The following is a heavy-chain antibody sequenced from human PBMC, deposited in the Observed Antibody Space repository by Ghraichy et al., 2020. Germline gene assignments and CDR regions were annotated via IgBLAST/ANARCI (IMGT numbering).Heavy chain of an antibody. Sequence: GGSLRLSCAASGFTFSSYAMHWVRQAPGKGLEWVAVISYDGSNKYYADSVKGRFTISRDNSKNTLYLQMNSLRAEDTAVYYCARENWCSSTSCYDLSSSSGFDYWGQGTLVTVSS. CDR1: GFTFSSYA. V-gene: IGHV3-30-3*01. J-gene: IGHJ4*02. CDR3: ARENWCSSTSCYDLSSSSGFDY. CDR2: ISYDGSNK. D-gene: IGHD2-2*01.